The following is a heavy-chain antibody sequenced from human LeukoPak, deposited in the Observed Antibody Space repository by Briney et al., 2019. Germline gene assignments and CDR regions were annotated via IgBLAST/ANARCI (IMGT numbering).Heavy chain of an antibody. D-gene: IGHD3-9*01. J-gene: IGHJ5*02. Sequence: ASVKVSCKASGYTFIGYYIHWVRQAPGQGLEWMGWISAYNGNTNYAQKLQGRVTMTTDTSTSTAYMELRSLRSDDTAVYYCAREGDILTGPNWFDPWGQGTLVTVSS. V-gene: IGHV1-18*04. CDR1: GYTFIGYY. CDR3: AREGDILTGPNWFDP. CDR2: ISAYNGNT.